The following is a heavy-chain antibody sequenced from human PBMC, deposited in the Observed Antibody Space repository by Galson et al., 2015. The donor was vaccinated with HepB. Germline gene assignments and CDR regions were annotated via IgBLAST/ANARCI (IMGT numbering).Heavy chain of an antibody. J-gene: IGHJ6*02. CDR1: GYIFSNYG. D-gene: IGHD3-22*01. CDR2: ISVYSGDT. Sequence: SVKVSYKASGYIFSNYGISWVRQAPGQGLEWMGWISVYSGDTNYAQKLQGRVTMTTDTSTNTAYMELRSLTSDDTAVYYCARDPLSHSSKWFIQYYYGMDVWGQGTTVIVSS. V-gene: IGHV1-18*01. CDR3: ARDPLSHSSKWFIQYYYGMDV.